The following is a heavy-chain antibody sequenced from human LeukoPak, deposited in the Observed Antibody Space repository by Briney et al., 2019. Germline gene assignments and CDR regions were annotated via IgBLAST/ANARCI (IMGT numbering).Heavy chain of an antibody. CDR3: ARYHCSSTSCYSEVSFDY. CDR1: GFTFSTYG. V-gene: IGHV3-30*02. J-gene: IGHJ4*02. D-gene: IGHD2-2*01. Sequence: PGGSLRLSCAASGFTFSTYGMHWVRQAPGKGLEWVAFIRYDGGNKYYADSVKGRFTISRDNSKSTLYLQMNSLRAEDTAVYYCARYHCSSTSCYSEVSFDYWGQGTLVTVSS. CDR2: IRYDGGNK.